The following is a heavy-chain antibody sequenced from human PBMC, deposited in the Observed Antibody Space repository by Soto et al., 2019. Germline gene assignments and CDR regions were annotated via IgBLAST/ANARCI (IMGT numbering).Heavy chain of an antibody. Sequence: SETLSLTCAVYGGSFSGYYWSWIRQPPGKGLEWIGEINHSGSTNYNPSLKSRVTISVDTSKNQFSLRLSSVTAADTAVYYCARPYSGSYSALGRYAFDIWGQGTMVTVSS. V-gene: IGHV4-34*01. J-gene: IGHJ3*02. CDR1: GGSFSGYY. D-gene: IGHD1-26*01. CDR2: INHSGST. CDR3: ARPYSGSYSALGRYAFDI.